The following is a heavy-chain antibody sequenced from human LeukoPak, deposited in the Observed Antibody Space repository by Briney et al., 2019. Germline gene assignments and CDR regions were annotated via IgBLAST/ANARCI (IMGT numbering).Heavy chain of an antibody. Sequence: ASVKVSCKASGYTFICYYMHWVRQAPGQGLEWMGWINPNSGGTNYAQKFQGRVTMTRDTSISTAYMELSRLRSDDTAVYYYARVVHYDAFIVSVVHYFDYWGQGTLVTVSS. D-gene: IGHD3-3*01. CDR2: INPNSGGT. CDR3: ARVVHYDAFIVSVVHYFDY. V-gene: IGHV1-2*02. CDR1: GYTFICYY. J-gene: IGHJ4*02.